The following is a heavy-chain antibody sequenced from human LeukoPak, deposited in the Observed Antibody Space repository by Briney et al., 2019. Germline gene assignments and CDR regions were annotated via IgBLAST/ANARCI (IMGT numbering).Heavy chain of an antibody. D-gene: IGHD3-10*01. J-gene: IGHJ5*02. Sequence: SQTLSLTCAVSGGSISSGGYSWSWIRQPPGKGLEWIGYIYHSGSTYYNPSLKSRVTISVDRSKNQFSLKLSSVTAADTAVYYCARGSTMVNWFDPWGQGTLVTVSS. CDR2: IYHSGST. CDR1: GGSISSGGYS. CDR3: ARGSTMVNWFDP. V-gene: IGHV4-30-2*01.